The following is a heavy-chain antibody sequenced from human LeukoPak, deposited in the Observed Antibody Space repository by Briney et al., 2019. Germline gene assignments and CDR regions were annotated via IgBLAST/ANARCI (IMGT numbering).Heavy chain of an antibody. J-gene: IGHJ4*02. D-gene: IGHD1-26*01. CDR1: GGSISSSSYY. CDR2: IYYSGST. Sequence: NPSETLSLTCTVSGGSISSSSYYWGWIRQPPGKGLEWIGSIYYSGSTYYKSSLKSRVTISVDTSKNQFSLKLSSVTAADTAVYYCARHERELPFNFDYWGQGTLVTVSS. CDR3: ARHERELPFNFDY. V-gene: IGHV4-39*01.